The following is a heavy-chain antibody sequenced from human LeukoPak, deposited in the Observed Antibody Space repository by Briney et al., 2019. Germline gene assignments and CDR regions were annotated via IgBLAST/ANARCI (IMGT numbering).Heavy chain of an antibody. D-gene: IGHD3-22*01. CDR2: IYTSGST. Sequence: PSETLSLTCTVSGGSISGYYWSWIRQPAGKGLEWIGRIYTSGSTNYNPSLKSRVTISVDTSKNQFSLKLSSVTAADTAVYYCARESPDYYDSSGYYLFYYFDYWGQGTLVTVSS. V-gene: IGHV4-4*07. CDR3: ARESPDYYDSSGYYLFYYFDY. CDR1: GGSISGYY. J-gene: IGHJ4*02.